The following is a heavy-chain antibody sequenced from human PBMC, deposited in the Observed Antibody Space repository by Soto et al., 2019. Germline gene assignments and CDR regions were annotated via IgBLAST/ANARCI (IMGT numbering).Heavy chain of an antibody. V-gene: IGHV4-61*01. D-gene: IGHD3-16*01. CDR1: GDSVSSPRYF. Sequence: QVQLQESGPGLVKPSETLSLTCTVSGDSVSSPRYFWSWIRQPPGKGLEWIGYIYYSETTNYNPSPKSRITMSVDTSKNQFSLKLSSVTAADPAVYYCARHSGGGGYSDYWGQGTLVTVSS. CDR2: IYYSETT. J-gene: IGHJ4*02. CDR3: ARHSGGGGYSDY.